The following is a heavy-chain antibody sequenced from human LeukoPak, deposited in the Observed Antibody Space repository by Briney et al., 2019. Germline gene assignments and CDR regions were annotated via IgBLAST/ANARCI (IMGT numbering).Heavy chain of an antibody. Sequence: SETLSLTCTVSGGSIRSSYYYWSWIRQPPGKGLEWIGEINHSGSTNYNPSLKSRVTISVDTSKNQFSLKLSSVTAADTAVYYCARGPPNIVVVVAAYDYYFDYWGQGTLVTVSS. CDR1: GGSIRSSYYY. D-gene: IGHD2-15*01. J-gene: IGHJ4*02. V-gene: IGHV4-39*07. CDR3: ARGPPNIVVVVAAYDYYFDY. CDR2: INHSGST.